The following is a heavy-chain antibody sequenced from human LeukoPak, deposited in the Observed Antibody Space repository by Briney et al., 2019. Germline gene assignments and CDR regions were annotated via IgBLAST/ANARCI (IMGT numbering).Heavy chain of an antibody. CDR1: EFTFSTYS. V-gene: IGHV3-21*01. J-gene: IGHJ4*02. CDR3: ARHVVAVGFDY. D-gene: IGHD3-22*01. CDR2: ISSSSSYI. Sequence: PGGSLRLSCAASEFTFSTYSMNWVRQAPGKGLEWVSSISSSSSYIYYADSVKGRFTISRDNAKNSLYLQMNSLRAEDTAVYYCARHVVAVGFDYWGQGTLVTVSS.